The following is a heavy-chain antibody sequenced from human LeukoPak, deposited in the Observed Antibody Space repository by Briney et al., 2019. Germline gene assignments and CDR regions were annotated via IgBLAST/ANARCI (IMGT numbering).Heavy chain of an antibody. D-gene: IGHD6-13*01. CDR2: ISYDGSNK. J-gene: IGHJ6*02. V-gene: IGHV3-30-3*01. CDR3: ARDVAGTGAYYYYGMDV. CDR1: GFTFSSYA. Sequence: GGSLRLSCAASGFTFSSYAMHWVRQAPGKGLEWVAVISYDGSNKYYADSVKGRFTISRDNSKNTLYLQMNSLRAEDTAVYYCARDVAGTGAYYYYGMDVWGQGTTVTVSS.